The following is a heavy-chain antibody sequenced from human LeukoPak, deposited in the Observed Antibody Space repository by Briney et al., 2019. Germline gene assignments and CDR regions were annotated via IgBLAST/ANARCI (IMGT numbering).Heavy chain of an antibody. J-gene: IGHJ4*02. CDR1: GYTFTGYY. D-gene: IGHD2-15*01. CDR3: ARSVMLIRHLDY. V-gene: IGHV1-46*01. CDR2: INPSGGST. Sequence: GASVKVSCKASGYTFTGYYMHWVRQAPGQGLEWMGIINPSGGSTSYAQKFQGRVTMTRDTSTSTVYMELSSLRSEDTAVYYCARSVMLIRHLDYWGQGTLVTVSS.